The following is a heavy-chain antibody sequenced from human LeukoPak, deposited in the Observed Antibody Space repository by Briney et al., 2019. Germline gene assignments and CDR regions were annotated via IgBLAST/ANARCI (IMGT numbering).Heavy chain of an antibody. CDR3: ARDGYKSVAEYFQH. CDR1: GFTFSSYA. V-gene: IGHV3-30-3*01. J-gene: IGHJ1*01. CDR2: ISYDGSNK. Sequence: GGSLRLSCAASGFTFSSYAMHWVRQAPGKGLEWVAVISYDGSNKYYADSVKGRFTISRDNSKNTLYLQMNSLRAEDTAVYYCARDGYKSVAEYFQHWGQGTLVTVSS. D-gene: IGHD5-24*01.